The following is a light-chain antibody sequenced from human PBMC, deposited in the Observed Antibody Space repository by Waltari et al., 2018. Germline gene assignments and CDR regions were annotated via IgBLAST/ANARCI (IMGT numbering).Light chain of an antibody. CDR1: SGHSSNV. CDR3: QTGGHGTWV. J-gene: IGLJ3*02. CDR2: VNSDGSH. Sequence: QLLLTQSPSASASLGASVKLTCTLSSGHSSNVIAWLQQQPEKGPRYLMKVNSDGSHSKGDGIPYRFSGSSSGAARYLTISSLQSEDEADYYCQTGGHGTWVFGGGTKLTVL. V-gene: IGLV4-69*01.